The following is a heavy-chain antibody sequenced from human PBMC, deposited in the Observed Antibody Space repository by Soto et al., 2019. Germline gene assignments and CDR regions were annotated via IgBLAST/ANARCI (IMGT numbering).Heavy chain of an antibody. D-gene: IGHD2-2*01. V-gene: IGHV3-21*01. CDR3: ARGKIVVVPASVDV. CDR2: ISSSSSYI. CDR1: GFTFSSYS. J-gene: IGHJ6*04. Sequence: GGSLRLSCAASGFTFSSYSMNWVRQAPGKGLEWVSSISSSSSYIYYADSVKGRFTISRDNAKNSLYLQMNSLRAEDTAVYYCARGKIVVVPASVDVWGKGTTVTVSS.